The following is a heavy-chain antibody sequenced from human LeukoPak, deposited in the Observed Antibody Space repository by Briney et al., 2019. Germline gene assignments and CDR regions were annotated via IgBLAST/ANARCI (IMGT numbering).Heavy chain of an antibody. CDR3: ARMYGSIFGVVIKTYYYYYMDV. CDR1: GFTFSSYW. CDR2: IKQDGSEK. Sequence: GGSLRLSCAASGFTFSSYWMSWVRQAPGKGLEWVANIKQDGSEKYYVDSVKGRFTISRDNAKNSLYLQMNSLRAEDTAVYYCARMYGSIFGVVIKTYYYYYMDVWGKGTTVTVSS. J-gene: IGHJ6*03. V-gene: IGHV3-7*01. D-gene: IGHD3-3*01.